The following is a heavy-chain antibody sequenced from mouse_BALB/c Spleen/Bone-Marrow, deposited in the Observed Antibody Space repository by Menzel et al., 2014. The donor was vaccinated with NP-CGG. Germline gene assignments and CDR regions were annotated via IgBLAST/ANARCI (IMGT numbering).Heavy chain of an antibody. CDR3: AREDGLWYFDV. CDR2: ILPGSGST. Sequence: QVQLKQSGAELMKPGASVKISCKATGYTFSSYWIEWVKQRPGHGLEWIGEILPGSGSTNYNEKFKGKATFTADTSSNTAYMQLSSLTSEVSAVYYCAREDGLWYFDVWGAGTTVTVSS. CDR1: GYTFSSYW. V-gene: IGHV1-9*01. D-gene: IGHD1-1*01. J-gene: IGHJ1*01.